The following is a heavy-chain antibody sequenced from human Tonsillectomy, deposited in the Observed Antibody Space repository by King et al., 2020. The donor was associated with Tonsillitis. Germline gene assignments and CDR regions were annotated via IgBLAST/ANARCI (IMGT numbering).Heavy chain of an antibody. J-gene: IGHJ6*03. CDR1: GGSFSEYF. CDR2: IDHSVIT. V-gene: IGHV4-34*01. D-gene: IGHD3-22*01. CDR3: SRGGSFYYDSSAKPYYFHYYMDV. Sequence: VQLQQCGAGLLKPSETLSLTCAVYGGSFSEYFWSGIRQPPGKGLEWSGEIDHSVITNYNPSLESRVTISVETSKNPFSLNLTSVSAADTAVYYCSRGGSFYYDSSAKPYYFHYYMDVWGKGTTVTVSS.